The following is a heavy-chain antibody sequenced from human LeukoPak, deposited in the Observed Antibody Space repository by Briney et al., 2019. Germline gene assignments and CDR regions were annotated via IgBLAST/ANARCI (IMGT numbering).Heavy chain of an antibody. CDR3: ARDRYSSSNWFDP. J-gene: IGHJ5*02. Sequence: SVKVSCKASGGTFSSYAISWVRQAPGQGLEWMGGIIPIFGTANYAQKFQGRVTITADESTSTAYMELSSLRSEDTAVYYCARDRYSSSNWFDPWGQGTLITVSS. CDR2: IIPIFGTA. CDR1: GGTFSSYA. D-gene: IGHD6-13*01. V-gene: IGHV1-69*13.